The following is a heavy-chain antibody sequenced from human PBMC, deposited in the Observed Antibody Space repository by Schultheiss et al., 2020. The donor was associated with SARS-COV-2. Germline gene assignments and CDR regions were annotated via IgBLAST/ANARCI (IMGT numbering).Heavy chain of an antibody. CDR1: GFTFSSYW. D-gene: IGHD3-22*01. V-gene: IGHV3-23*01. Sequence: GGSLRLSCAASGFTFSSYWMHWVRQAPGKGLEWVSAISGSGGSTYYADSVKGRFTISRDNSKNTLYLQMNSLRAEDTAVYYCAILYITRITMIVVASEDAFDIWGQGTMVTVSS. CDR2: ISGSGGST. J-gene: IGHJ3*02. CDR3: AILYITRITMIVVASEDAFDI.